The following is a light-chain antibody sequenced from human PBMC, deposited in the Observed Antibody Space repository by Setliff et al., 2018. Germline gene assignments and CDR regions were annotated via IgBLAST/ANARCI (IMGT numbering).Light chain of an antibody. CDR2: NNI. CDR3: SSYTSSSTYV. CDR1: RSNIGAGHA. Sequence: QSVLTQPPSVSGAPGQRVTISCTGSRSNIGAGHAVHWYQQFPGTAPKLLIFNNINRPSGVSNRFSGSKSGNTASLTISGLQTEDEADYYCSSYTSSSTYVFGTGTKVTVL. J-gene: IGLJ1*01. V-gene: IGLV1-40*01.